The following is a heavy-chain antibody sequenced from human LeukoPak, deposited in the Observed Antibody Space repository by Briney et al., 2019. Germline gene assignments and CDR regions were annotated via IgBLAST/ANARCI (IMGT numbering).Heavy chain of an antibody. CDR2: IYYSGST. Sequence: SETLSLTCTVSGGSISSGGYYWSWIRQHPGKGLEWIGYIYYSGSTYYNPSLKSRVTISVDTSKNQFSLKLSSVTAADTAVYYCARSSEVGAPSDAFDIWGQGTMVTVSS. CDR3: ARSSEVGAPSDAFDI. D-gene: IGHD1-26*01. V-gene: IGHV4-31*03. CDR1: GGSISSGGYY. J-gene: IGHJ3*02.